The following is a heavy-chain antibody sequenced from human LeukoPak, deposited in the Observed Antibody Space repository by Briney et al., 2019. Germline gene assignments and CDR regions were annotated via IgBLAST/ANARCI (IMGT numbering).Heavy chain of an antibody. Sequence: GGSLRLSCAASGFTFSGYGMNWVRQAPGKGLEWVSSISSGGSYMYYADSLKGRFTISRDNAKNSLYLQMNSLRAEDAAVYYCARVGAKGGWYFDLWGRGTLVTVSS. J-gene: IGHJ2*01. D-gene: IGHD3-10*01. V-gene: IGHV3-21*01. CDR3: ARVGAKGGWYFDL. CDR2: ISSGGSYM. CDR1: GFTFSGYG.